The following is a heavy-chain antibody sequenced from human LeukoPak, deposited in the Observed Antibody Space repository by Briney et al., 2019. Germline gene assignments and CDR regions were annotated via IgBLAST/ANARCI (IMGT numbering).Heavy chain of an antibody. CDR2: IYSGGST. D-gene: IGHD5-18*01. CDR3: AKETGYNYGYDAFDI. V-gene: IGHV3-66*01. J-gene: IGHJ3*02. CDR1: GFTVSSNY. Sequence: PGGSLRLSCAASGFTVSSNYMSWVRQAPGKGLEWVSVIYSGGSTYYADSVKGRFTISRDNSKNTLYLQMNSLRAEDTAVYYCAKETGYNYGYDAFDIWGQGTMVSVSS.